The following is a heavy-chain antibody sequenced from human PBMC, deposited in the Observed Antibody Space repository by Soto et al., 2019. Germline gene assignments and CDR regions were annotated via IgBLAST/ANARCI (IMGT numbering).Heavy chain of an antibody. V-gene: IGHV1-18*01. CDR3: ARDQGIKIVVVQADIIFGVYGMEV. D-gene: IGHD2-2*02. J-gene: IGHJ6*04. CDR2: ISAYNGNT. CDR1: GYTFTIYV. Sequence: ASVKVSFKASGYTFTIYVISLFLHSPVQWLEWMGFISAYNGNTNYAQKLQGRVTMTTDTSTSTAYMELRSLRSDDTAVYYCARDQGIKIVVVQADIIFGVYGMEVWGKGNTVNVSS.